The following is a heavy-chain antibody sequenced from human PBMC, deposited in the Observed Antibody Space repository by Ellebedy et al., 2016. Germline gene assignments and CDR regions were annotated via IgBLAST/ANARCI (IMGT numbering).Heavy chain of an antibody. CDR2: IVSSGREA. CDR1: GFTFSTAC. V-gene: IGHV3-21*06. Sequence: GGSLRLXXAASGFTFSTACMTWVRQPPGKGLEWVATIVSSGREAYYAEPLKGRFTISRDNVMNLVYLQSNSLRVEDTAVYYCTRDGSEWSRDVWGQGTLVTVSS. CDR3: TRDGSEWSRDV. J-gene: IGHJ4*02. D-gene: IGHD3-3*01.